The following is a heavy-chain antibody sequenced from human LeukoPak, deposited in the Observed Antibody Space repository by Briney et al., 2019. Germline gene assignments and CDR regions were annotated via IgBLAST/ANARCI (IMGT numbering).Heavy chain of an antibody. CDR3: AKIAAGGPAYYFDS. V-gene: IGHV3-23*01. CDR2: ITVSGST. J-gene: IGHJ4*02. D-gene: IGHD6-25*01. CDR1: GFTFSNYA. Sequence: GGSLRLSCAASGFTFSNYATSWVRQAPGKGLEYVSSITVSGSTYYADSVKGRFTISRDNSKNTLSLQMTSLRAEDTAMYYCAKIAAGGPAYYFDSWGQGILVTVSS.